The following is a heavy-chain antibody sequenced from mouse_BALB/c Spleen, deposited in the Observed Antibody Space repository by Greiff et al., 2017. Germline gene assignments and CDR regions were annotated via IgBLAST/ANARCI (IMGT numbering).Heavy chain of an antibody. D-gene: IGHD2-4*01. CDR1: GYTFTSYN. CDR3: ARGDYDVGFAY. J-gene: IGHJ3*01. V-gene: IGHV1-12*01. Sequence: LQQPGAELVKPGASVKMSCKASGYTFTSYNMHWVKQTPGQGLEWIGAIYPGNGDTSYNQKFKGKATLTADKSSSTAYMQLSSLTSEDSAVYYCARGDYDVGFAYWGQGTLVTVSA. CDR2: IYPGNGDT.